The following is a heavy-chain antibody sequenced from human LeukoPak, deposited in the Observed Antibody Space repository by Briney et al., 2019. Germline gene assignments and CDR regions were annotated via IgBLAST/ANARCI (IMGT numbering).Heavy chain of an antibody. J-gene: IGHJ4*02. CDR3: ARRNRGVVGAPFDY. Sequence: PSETLSLTCIVSRGXFSRRNYYCDWIRQPPGKGLECHGSIYYSGSTYYNPSLKSPVTIYVDTSKNQFSLKLSSVTAADTGIYYCARRNRGVVGAPFDYWGQGTLVTVSS. CDR2: IYYSGST. V-gene: IGHV4-39*01. D-gene: IGHD1-26*01. CDR1: RGXFSRRNYY.